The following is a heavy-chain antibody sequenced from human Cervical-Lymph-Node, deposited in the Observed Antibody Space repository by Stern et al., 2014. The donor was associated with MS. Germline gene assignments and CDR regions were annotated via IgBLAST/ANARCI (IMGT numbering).Heavy chain of an antibody. CDR3: ARPPPRRKWDDPNYGMDV. D-gene: IGHD1-1*01. CDR1: GYTFTNNW. J-gene: IGHJ6*02. CDR2: IYPDDSDI. Sequence: EVQLVESGAEVKKPGESLKISCKGSGYTFTNNWIAWVRQMPGKGLEWMGIIYPDDSDIRYSPSLQGQVTISADKSLSTAYLQWSSLKAAEGAVYYCARPPPRRKWDDPNYGMDVWGQGTTVTVSS. V-gene: IGHV5-51*03.